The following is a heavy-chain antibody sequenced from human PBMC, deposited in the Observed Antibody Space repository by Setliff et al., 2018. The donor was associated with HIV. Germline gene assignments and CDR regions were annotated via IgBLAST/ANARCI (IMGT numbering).Heavy chain of an antibody. J-gene: IGHJ4*02. D-gene: IGHD6-19*01. CDR1: GGSISSYY. Sequence: SETMSLTCTVSGGSISSYYWSWIRQPPGKGLEWIGYIYTSGSVNYNPSLNSRVTISVDTSKNQFSLKVNSVTAADTAVYYCARSPRIGVAGEFEYWGQGTLVTVSS. V-gene: IGHV4-4*09. CDR3: ARSPRIGVAGEFEY. CDR2: IYTSGSV.